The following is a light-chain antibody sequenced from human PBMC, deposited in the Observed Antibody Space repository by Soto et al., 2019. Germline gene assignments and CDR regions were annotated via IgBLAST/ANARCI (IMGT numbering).Light chain of an antibody. Sequence: QSVLTQPASVSGSPGQSITISCNGTSSDVGYDDFVSWYQQHPGKAPKLIICDVSHRPSGVSDRFSGSKSGNTASLTISGLQAEDEADYYCSSHTGVTTYVFGTGTKVTVL. CDR3: SSHTGVTTYV. CDR2: DVS. V-gene: IGLV2-14*03. CDR1: SSDVGYDDF. J-gene: IGLJ1*01.